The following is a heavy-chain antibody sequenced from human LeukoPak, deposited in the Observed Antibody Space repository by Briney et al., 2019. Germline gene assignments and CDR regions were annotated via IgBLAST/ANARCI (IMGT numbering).Heavy chain of an antibody. V-gene: IGHV1-46*01. J-gene: IGHJ4*02. D-gene: IGHD2-2*01. Sequence: ASVKVSCKASGYTFTSYYMHWVRQAPGQGLEWMGIINPSGGSTSYAQKFQGRVTMTRDMSTSTVYMELSSLRSEDTAVYYCARTYCSSTSCSPFDYSGQGTLVTVSS. CDR3: ARTYCSSTSCSPFDY. CDR2: INPSGGST. CDR1: GYTFTSYY.